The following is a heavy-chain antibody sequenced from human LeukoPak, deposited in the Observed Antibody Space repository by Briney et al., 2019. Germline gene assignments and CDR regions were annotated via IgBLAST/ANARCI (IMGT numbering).Heavy chain of an antibody. CDR1: GGSFSGYY. CDR3: ARGNFLGGPRRNYYGMDV. V-gene: IGHV4-34*01. D-gene: IGHD1-1*01. CDR2: INHSGST. Sequence: PSETLSLTCAVYGGSFSGYYWSWIRQPPGKGLEWIGEINHSGSTNYNPSLKSRVTISVDTSKNQFSLKLSSVTAADTAVYYCARGNFLGGPRRNYYGMDVWGQGTTVTVSS. J-gene: IGHJ6*02.